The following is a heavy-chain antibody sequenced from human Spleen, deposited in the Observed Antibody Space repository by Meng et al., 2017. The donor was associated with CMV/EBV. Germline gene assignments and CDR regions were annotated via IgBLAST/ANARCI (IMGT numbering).Heavy chain of an antibody. CDR2: IRNKADSYTT. D-gene: IGHD2-2*01. Sequence: FTFSDHYMDWVRQAPGKGLEWVGRIRNKADSYTTEYAASVRGRFTISRDDSKNSLSLQMNTLKTDDTAVYYCAAPYCSSPSCYGGYWGQGTLVTVSS. CDR3: AAPYCSSPSCYGGY. V-gene: IGHV3-72*01. J-gene: IGHJ4*02. CDR1: FTFSDHY.